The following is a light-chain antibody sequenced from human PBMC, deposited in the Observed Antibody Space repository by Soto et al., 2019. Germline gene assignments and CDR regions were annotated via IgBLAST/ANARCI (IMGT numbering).Light chain of an antibody. CDR3: SSYNSRSTLV. Sequence: QSALTQPASVSGSPGQSITISCTGTSSDVGGYNYVSWYQQHPGKAPKLMIYEVSNRPSGVSNRFSGSKSGNTASLTISGLQDEEEADNYCSSYNSRSTLVFGTVTKVTGL. CDR2: EVS. J-gene: IGLJ1*01. V-gene: IGLV2-14*01. CDR1: SSDVGGYNY.